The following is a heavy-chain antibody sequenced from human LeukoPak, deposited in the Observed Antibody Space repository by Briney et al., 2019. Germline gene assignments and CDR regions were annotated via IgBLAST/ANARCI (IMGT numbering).Heavy chain of an antibody. CDR3: ARGNKWISTSLSYYYMDV. J-gene: IGHJ6*03. D-gene: IGHD5-12*01. V-gene: IGHV4-59*01. Sequence: SETLSLTCTVSDNSFIIYYWTWIRQPPAKGLEWIGNIYSTGGVNYNPSLKNRVTISRATSKSQFSLKLSSLTATDTAVYYCARGNKWISTSLSYYYMDVWGKGTTVTVSS. CDR1: DNSFIIYY. CDR2: IYSTGGV.